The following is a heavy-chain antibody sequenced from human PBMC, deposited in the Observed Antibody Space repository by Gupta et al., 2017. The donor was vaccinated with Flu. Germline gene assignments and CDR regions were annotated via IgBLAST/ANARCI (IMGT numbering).Heavy chain of an antibody. D-gene: IGHD3-22*01. Sequence: QVQLQESGPGLVKPSQTLSLTCTVSGGSISSGSYYWSWIRQPAGKGLEWIGRIYTSGSTNYNPSLKSRVTISVDTSKNQFSLKLSSVTAADTAVYYCARFGVPFTYDSSGYYAYWGQGTLVTVSS. CDR1: GGSISSGSYY. CDR3: ARFGVPFTYDSSGYYAY. V-gene: IGHV4-61*02. J-gene: IGHJ4*02. CDR2: IYTSGST.